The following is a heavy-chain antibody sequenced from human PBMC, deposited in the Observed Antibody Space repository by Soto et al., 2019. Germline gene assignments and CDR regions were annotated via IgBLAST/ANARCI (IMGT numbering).Heavy chain of an antibody. CDR3: ARVVPAAILKPETWFDP. D-gene: IGHD2-2*01. CDR1: GYTFTSYG. V-gene: IGHV1-18*01. CDR2: ISAYNGNT. Sequence: PGESLKISCKGSGYTFTSYGISWVRQAPGKRLEWMGWISAYNGNTNYAQKLQGRVTMTTDTSTSTAYMELRSLRSDDTAVYYCARVVPAAILKPETWFDPWGQGTLGTVSS. J-gene: IGHJ5*02.